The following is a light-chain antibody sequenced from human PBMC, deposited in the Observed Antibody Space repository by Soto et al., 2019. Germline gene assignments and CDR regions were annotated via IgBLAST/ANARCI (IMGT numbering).Light chain of an antibody. V-gene: IGKV3-20*01. CDR1: QSVSSTY. CDR3: QQFGSSPFT. CDR2: GAS. J-gene: IGKJ3*01. Sequence: EIVLTQSPGTLSLSPGERATLSCRASQSVSSTYLAWYQQKPGQAPRLLIYGASRRATGIPDRFSGSGSGTDFTLTISRLEPEDFAVYYCQQFGSSPFTFGPGTKLDIK.